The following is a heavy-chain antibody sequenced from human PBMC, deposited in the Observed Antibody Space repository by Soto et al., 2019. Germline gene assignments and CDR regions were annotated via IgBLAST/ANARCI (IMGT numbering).Heavy chain of an antibody. J-gene: IGHJ4*02. V-gene: IGHV3-21*01. CDR1: GFTFSTYI. CDR2: VSSNSTYI. D-gene: IGHD4-17*01. Sequence: PGGALRLSCAASGFTFSTYIMNWVRQAPGKGLGWVSSVSSNSTYIYYADSVKGRFTISRDDAENSLSLQMNSLSAEETTVYYCARDLYNDYGHRHFDYWGQGTQVTVSS. CDR3: ARDLYNDYGHRHFDY.